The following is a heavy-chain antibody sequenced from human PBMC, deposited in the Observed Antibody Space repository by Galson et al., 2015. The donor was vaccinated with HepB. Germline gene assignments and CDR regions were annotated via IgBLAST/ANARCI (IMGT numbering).Heavy chain of an antibody. Sequence: GKGLEWIGYIYYSGSTNYNPSLKSRVTISVDTSKNQFSLKLSSVTAADTAVYYCARVPSSWYDTTYAYYFDYWGQGTLVTVSS. V-gene: IGHV4-59*01. J-gene: IGHJ4*02. CDR2: IYYSGST. D-gene: IGHD6-13*01. CDR3: ARVPSSWYDTTYAYYFDY.